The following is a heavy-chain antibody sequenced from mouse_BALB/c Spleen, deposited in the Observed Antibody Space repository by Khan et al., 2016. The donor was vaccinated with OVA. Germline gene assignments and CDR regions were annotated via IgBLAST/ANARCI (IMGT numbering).Heavy chain of an antibody. CDR3: ARKDYYDYDPFPY. Sequence: VQLKESGPGLVKPSQSLSLTCTVTGYSITSEFAWNWIRQFPGNKLEWMGYINYSGNTRFNPSLKSRTSITRDTSKNQFFLQLNSVTTEDTATYYCARKDYYDYDPFPYWGHGTLVTVSA. CDR1: GYSITSEFA. D-gene: IGHD2-4*01. CDR2: INYSGNT. J-gene: IGHJ3*01. V-gene: IGHV3-2*02.